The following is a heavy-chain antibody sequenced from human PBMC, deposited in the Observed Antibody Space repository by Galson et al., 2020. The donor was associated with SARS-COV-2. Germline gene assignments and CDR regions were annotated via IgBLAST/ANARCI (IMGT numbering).Heavy chain of an antibody. V-gene: IGHV5-51*01. J-gene: IGHJ4*02. CDR2: IYPGDSDT. Sequence: GESLKISCKGSGYSFTNYWIGWVRQMPGKGLEWMGIIYPGDSDTRYSPSFPGQVTISADKSMSTAYLQWSVLKASDTAMYYCARQRGAYCTTTTCAGDFDFWGQGTRVTVSS. CDR3: ARQRGAYCTTTTCAGDFDF. D-gene: IGHD2-2*01. CDR1: GYSFTNYW.